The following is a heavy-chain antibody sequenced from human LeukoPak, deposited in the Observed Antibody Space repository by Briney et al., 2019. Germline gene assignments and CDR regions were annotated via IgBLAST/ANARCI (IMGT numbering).Heavy chain of an antibody. CDR1: GFTFSSYE. V-gene: IGHV3-48*03. J-gene: IGHJ6*02. D-gene: IGHD2-2*01. CDR2: ISSSGSTK. CDR3: ARSLYCSSTSCSYGMDV. Sequence: PGGSLRLSCAASGFTFSSYEMNWVRQAPGKGLEWVSYISSSGSTKNYADSVKGRFTISRDSAKNSLYLHMNSLRVEDTAAYYCARSLYCSSTSCSYGMDVWGQGTTVTVSS.